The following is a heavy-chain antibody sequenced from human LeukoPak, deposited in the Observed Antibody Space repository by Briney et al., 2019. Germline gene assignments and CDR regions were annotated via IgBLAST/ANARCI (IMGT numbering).Heavy chain of an antibody. CDR3: ARAKTYSGSYYDAFDI. V-gene: IGHV3-48*04. CDR1: GFTFSSYS. J-gene: IGHJ3*02. Sequence: EGSLRLSCAASGFTFSSYSMNWVRQAPGKGLEWVSYISSSSSTIYYADSVKGRFTISRDNAQNSLYLQMNSLRAEDTAVYYCARAKTYSGSYYDAFDIWGQGTMVTVSS. D-gene: IGHD1-26*01. CDR2: ISSSSSTI.